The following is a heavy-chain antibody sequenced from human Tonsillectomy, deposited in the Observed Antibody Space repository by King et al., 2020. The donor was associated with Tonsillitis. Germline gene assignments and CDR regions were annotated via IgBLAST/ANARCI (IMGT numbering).Heavy chain of an antibody. D-gene: IGHD3-3*01. CDR2: IGAAGDP. CDR1: GFTFTSYD. CDR3: ARADSRYFYGLDV. V-gene: IGHV3-13*05. Sequence: VQLVESGGGLVQPGGSLRLSCAASGFTFTSYDMYWVRQVTGKGLEWVSTIGAAGDPYYPGSVKGRFTISRENDKNSLYLQMDSLRAGDTAVYYCARADSRYFYGLDVWGQGTTVTVSS. J-gene: IGHJ6*02.